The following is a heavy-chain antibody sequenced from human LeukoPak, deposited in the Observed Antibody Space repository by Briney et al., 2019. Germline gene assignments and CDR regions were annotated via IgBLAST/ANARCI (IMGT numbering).Heavy chain of an antibody. CDR3: ARLSGRRFDY. J-gene: IGHJ4*02. CDR2: INQDGTEK. Sequence: PGGSLRLSCAASGFSFSRYRMNWVRQAPGKGLEWVANINQDGTEKYYVDSVKGRFTISRDNAKNSLYLQMNSLRAEDTAVYYCARLSGRRFDYWGQGTLVTVSS. V-gene: IGHV3-7*05. CDR1: GFSFSRYR. D-gene: IGHD3-10*01.